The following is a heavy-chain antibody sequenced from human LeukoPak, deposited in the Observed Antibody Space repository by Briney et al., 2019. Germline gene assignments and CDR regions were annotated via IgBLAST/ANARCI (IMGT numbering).Heavy chain of an antibody. J-gene: IGHJ5*02. V-gene: IGHV3-48*02. CDR3: ARSLEVDP. CDR1: GFTFSSYS. CDR2: ISSSISTT. Sequence: PGGSLRLSCAASGFTFSSYSMNCVRQAPGKGLEWVSYISSSISTTDYSDSVRGRFTISRDNAKNSLYLQMSSLRDEDTAVYYCARSLEVDPWGQGTLVTVSS.